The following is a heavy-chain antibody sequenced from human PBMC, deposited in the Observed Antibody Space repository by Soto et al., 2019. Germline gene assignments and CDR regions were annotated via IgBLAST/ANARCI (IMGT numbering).Heavy chain of an antibody. J-gene: IGHJ6*02. D-gene: IGHD2-15*01. CDR1: GGSISSGGYY. CDR2: IYYSGST. V-gene: IGHV4-31*03. CDR3: ARDSCSGGSCYPTAGGMDV. Sequence: QVQLQESGPGLVKPSQTLSLTCTVSGGSISSGGYYWSWIRQHPGKGLEWIGYIYYSGSTYYNPSLKSRVTISVDTSKNQFSLKLSSVTAADTAVYYCARDSCSGGSCYPTAGGMDVWGQGTTVTVPS.